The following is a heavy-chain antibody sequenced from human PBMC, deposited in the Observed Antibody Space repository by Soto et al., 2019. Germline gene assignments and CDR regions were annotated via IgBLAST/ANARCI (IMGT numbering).Heavy chain of an antibody. CDR1: GGPIRSSSDY. J-gene: IGHJ4*02. Sequence: SETLSLTCTVSGGPIRSSSDYWGWIRQSPGTGLEWIGSIDESGDSYYNPSLKSRVTISVDTSKNQFSLKLISVTGADSAIYYCAREGGYVDYWGQGTLVTVSS. D-gene: IGHD1-1*01. V-gene: IGHV4-39*02. CDR2: IDESGDS. CDR3: AREGGYVDY.